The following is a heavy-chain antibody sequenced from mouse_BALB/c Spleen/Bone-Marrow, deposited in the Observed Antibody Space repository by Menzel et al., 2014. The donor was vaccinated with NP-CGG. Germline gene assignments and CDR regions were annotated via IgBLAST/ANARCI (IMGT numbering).Heavy chain of an antibody. V-gene: IGHV14-3*02. CDR3: ARLGNYGSSYAMDY. CDR2: IDPANGNT. Sequence: EVQLQQSGAELVKPGASVKLSCTASGFNIKDTYMHWVKQRPEQGLEWIGRIDPANGNTKYDPKFQGKATITADTSSNTAYLQLSSLTSEDTAVYYCARLGNYGSSYAMDYWGQGTSVTVSS. CDR1: GFNIKDTY. J-gene: IGHJ4*01. D-gene: IGHD1-2*01.